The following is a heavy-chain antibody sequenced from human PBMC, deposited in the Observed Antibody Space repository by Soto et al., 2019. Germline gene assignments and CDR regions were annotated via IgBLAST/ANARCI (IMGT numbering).Heavy chain of an antibody. V-gene: IGHV4-39*07. J-gene: IGHJ4*02. Sequence: SETLSLTCTVSGGSISSSSYYWGWIRQPPGKGLEWIGSIYYSGSTYYNPSLKSRVTISVDTSKNQFSLKMSSVTAADTAVYYCARDDYDYVWGSYRPYDYWVQGTLVTFSS. CDR1: GGSISSSSYY. CDR3: ARDDYDYVWGSYRPYDY. CDR2: IYYSGST. D-gene: IGHD3-16*02.